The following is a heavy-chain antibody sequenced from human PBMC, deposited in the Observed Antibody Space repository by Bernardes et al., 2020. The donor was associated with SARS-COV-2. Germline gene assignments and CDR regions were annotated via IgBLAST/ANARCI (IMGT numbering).Heavy chain of an antibody. Sequence: GGSLRLSCAASGFTVSISYMTWVRQAPGKGLEWVSVIYRGGNTYYADSVKGRFTVSRDNSKNALSLQMNSLRAEDTAVYYCGRRMATNWGIDYWGQGTLVTVSS. J-gene: IGHJ4*02. V-gene: IGHV3-66*02. D-gene: IGHD7-27*01. CDR2: IYRGGNT. CDR1: GFTVSISY. CDR3: GRRMATNWGIDY.